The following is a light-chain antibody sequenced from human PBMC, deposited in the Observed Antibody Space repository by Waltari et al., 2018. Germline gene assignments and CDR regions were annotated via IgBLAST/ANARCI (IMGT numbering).Light chain of an antibody. J-gene: IGLJ2*01. CDR1: TGPVTRGHY. CDR2: ATS. Sequence: QAVVTQEPSLTVSPGGTVTLTCASSTGPVTRGHYPYRFQQQPGQAPRTLISATSNKHPWTPVRFSGSLLGGKAALTLSGAQPEDEADYYCLISFGGAEEIFGGGTKLTVL. V-gene: IGLV7-46*01. CDR3: LISFGGAEEI.